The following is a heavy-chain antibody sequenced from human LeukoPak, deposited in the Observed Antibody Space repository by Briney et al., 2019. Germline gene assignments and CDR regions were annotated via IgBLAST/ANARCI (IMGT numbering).Heavy chain of an antibody. CDR2: INHSGST. D-gene: IGHD6-13*01. Sequence: SETLSLTCAVYGGSFSGYYWSWIRQPPGKGLEWIGEINHSGSTNYNPSLKSRVTISVDTSKNQFSLKLSSVTAADTAVYYCARHGIAAAGNDYWGQGTLVTVSS. J-gene: IGHJ4*02. CDR3: ARHGIAAAGNDY. V-gene: IGHV4-34*01. CDR1: GGSFSGYY.